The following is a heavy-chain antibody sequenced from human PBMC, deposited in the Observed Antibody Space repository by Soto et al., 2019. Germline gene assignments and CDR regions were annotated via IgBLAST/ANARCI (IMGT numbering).Heavy chain of an antibody. V-gene: IGHV6-1*01. J-gene: IGHJ6*02. CDR1: GDSVSSNSAA. CDR2: TYYRSKWYN. Sequence: SETLSLTCAISGDSVSSNSAAWNWIRQSPSRGLEWLGRTYYRSKWYNDYAVSVKSRITINPDTSKNQFSLQLNSVTPEDTAVYYCARDPRGYSYGAYYYYYGMDVWGQGTTVTVS. CDR3: ARDPRGYSYGAYYYYYGMDV. D-gene: IGHD5-18*01.